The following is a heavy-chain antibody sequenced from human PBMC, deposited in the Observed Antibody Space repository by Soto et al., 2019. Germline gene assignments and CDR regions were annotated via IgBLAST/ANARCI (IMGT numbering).Heavy chain of an antibody. CDR3: AKADIWGLDY. J-gene: IGHJ4*02. CDR2: ISYDGSNK. Sequence: GGSLRLSCAASGFTFSSYWMSWVRQAPGKGLEWVAVISYDGSNKYYADSVKGRFTISRDNSKNTLYLQMNSLRAEDTAVYYCAKADIWGLDYWGQGTLVTVSS. CDR1: GFTFSSYW. D-gene: IGHD3-9*01. V-gene: IGHV3-30*18.